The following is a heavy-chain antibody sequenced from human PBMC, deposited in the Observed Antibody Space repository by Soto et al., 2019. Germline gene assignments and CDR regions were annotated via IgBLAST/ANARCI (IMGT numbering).Heavy chain of an antibody. CDR1: GGTFSSYS. D-gene: IGHD3-22*01. CDR3: ARMRPNYYDSGVYFDY. V-gene: IGHV1-69*13. CDR2: IIPIFGTA. Sequence: SVKVSCKASGGTFSSYSISWVRQAPGQGLEWMGGIIPIFGTANYAQKFQGRVTITADESTSTAYMELSSLRSEDTAVYYCARMRPNYYDSGVYFDYWGQGILVSVSS. J-gene: IGHJ4*02.